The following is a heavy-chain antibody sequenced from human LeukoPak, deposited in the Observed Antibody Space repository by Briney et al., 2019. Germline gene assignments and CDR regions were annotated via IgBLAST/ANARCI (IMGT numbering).Heavy chain of an antibody. CDR2: INHSGST. CDR3: ARTVRGVYYHYGMDV. D-gene: IGHD3-10*01. CDR1: GGSFSGYY. V-gene: IGHV4-34*01. Sequence: PSETLSLTCAVYGGSFSGYYWSWIRQPPGKGLEWIGEINHSGSTNYNPSLKSRVTISVDTSKNQFSLKLSSVTAADTAVYYCARTVRGVYYHYGMDVWGQGTTVTVSS. J-gene: IGHJ6*02.